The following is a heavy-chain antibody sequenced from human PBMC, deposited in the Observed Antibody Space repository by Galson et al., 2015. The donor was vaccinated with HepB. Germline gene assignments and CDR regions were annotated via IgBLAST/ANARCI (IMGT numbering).Heavy chain of an antibody. CDR3: ARGPGEGPSGWSLYYFDY. V-gene: IGHV3-64*01. CDR2: ISSNGGST. J-gene: IGHJ4*02. D-gene: IGHD6-19*01. Sequence: SLRLSCAASGFTFSSYAMHWVRQAPGKGLEYVSAISSNGGSTYYANSVKGRFTISRDNSKNTLYLQMGSLRAEDMAVYYCARGPGEGPSGWSLYYFDYWGQGTLVTVSS. CDR1: GFTFSSYA.